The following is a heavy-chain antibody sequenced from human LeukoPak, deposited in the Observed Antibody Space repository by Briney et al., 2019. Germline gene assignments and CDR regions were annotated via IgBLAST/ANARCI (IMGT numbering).Heavy chain of an antibody. CDR3: ARVDELAYCGGDCYDAPDY. V-gene: IGHV3-74*01. Sequence: GGSLRLSCAASGFTFSSYWMHWVRQAPGKGLVWVSRINSDGSSTSYADSVKGRFTISRDNAKNTLYLQMNSLRAEDTAVYYCARVDELAYCGGDCYDAPDYWGQGTLVTVSS. CDR1: GFTFSSYW. J-gene: IGHJ4*02. CDR2: INSDGSST. D-gene: IGHD2-21*02.